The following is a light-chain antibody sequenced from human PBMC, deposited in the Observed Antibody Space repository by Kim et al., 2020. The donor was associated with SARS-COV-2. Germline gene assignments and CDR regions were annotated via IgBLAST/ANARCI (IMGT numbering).Light chain of an antibody. J-gene: IGKJ4*01. CDR1: QSVSTN. V-gene: IGKV3-15*01. CDR3: QQHYKWPPAT. CDR2: GAS. Sequence: EIMMTQSPATLSVSPGERATLSCRASQSVSTNLAWYQQKPGQAPRLLIYGASTRATGIPARFSGSGSGTEFTLTISSLQSEDFAVYYCQQHYKWPPATFGGGTKVDIK.